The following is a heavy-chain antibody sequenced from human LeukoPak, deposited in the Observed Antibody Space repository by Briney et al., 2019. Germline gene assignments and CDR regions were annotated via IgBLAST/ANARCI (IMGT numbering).Heavy chain of an antibody. Sequence: PSETLSLTCTVSGDSSSNSIYYWGWIRQPPGKGLEWIGSIDYSGSTYYNPSLKSRATISIDTSKKQFSLKLSSVTAADTAVFYCAREYTLYRSGWFLDYWGQGTVVTVSS. CDR1: GDSSSNSIYY. CDR3: AREYTLYRSGWFLDY. CDR2: IDYSGST. V-gene: IGHV4-39*07. J-gene: IGHJ4*02. D-gene: IGHD6-19*01.